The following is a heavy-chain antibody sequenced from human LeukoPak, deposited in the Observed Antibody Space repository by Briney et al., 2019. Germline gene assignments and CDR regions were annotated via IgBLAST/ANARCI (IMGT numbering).Heavy chain of an antibody. CDR3: VRDFGSFYFDY. CDR1: KFTFSSYE. V-gene: IGHV3-48*03. Sequence: PGGSLRLSCAASKFTFSSYEMNWVRQAPGKGLEWLSYISTSGTTIYYADSVKGRFTISRDNAKNSRYLHMNSLRAEDTAFYYCVRDFGSFYFDYWGQGTLVSVSS. CDR2: ISTSGTTI. J-gene: IGHJ4*02. D-gene: IGHD3-10*01.